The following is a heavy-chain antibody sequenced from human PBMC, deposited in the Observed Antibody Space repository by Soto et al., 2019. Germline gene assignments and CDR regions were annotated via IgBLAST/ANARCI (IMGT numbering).Heavy chain of an antibody. V-gene: IGHV1-3*01. CDR1: GYTFTSYA. D-gene: IGHD4-4*01. J-gene: IGHJ4*02. CDR3: ARTLGPQVTGYVDSDYRWTIDQ. Sequence: ASVKVSCKASGYTFTSYAMNWVRQAPGQRLEWMGWINAGNGNTKYSQKFQGRVTITRDTSASTAYMELSSLRSEDTGVYFCARTLGPQVTGYVDSDYRWTIDQWGQGTLVTVSS. CDR2: INAGNGNT.